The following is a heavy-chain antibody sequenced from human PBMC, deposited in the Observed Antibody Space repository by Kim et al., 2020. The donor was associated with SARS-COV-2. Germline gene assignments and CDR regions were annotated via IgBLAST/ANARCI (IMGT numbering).Heavy chain of an antibody. V-gene: IGHV3-74*01. J-gene: IGHJ4*02. CDR3: ESRRNTGSYYHFDY. CDR2: INSNVGNS. CDR1: GFTFSSYW. Sequence: GGSLRLSCAASGFTFSSYWMHWVRQAPGKGLVWVSRINSNVGNSSSAYSEKVRFTITRDNANSTTYPQMQSHRAEDTDVYLYESRRNTGSYYHFDYWGQG. D-gene: IGHD3-22*01.